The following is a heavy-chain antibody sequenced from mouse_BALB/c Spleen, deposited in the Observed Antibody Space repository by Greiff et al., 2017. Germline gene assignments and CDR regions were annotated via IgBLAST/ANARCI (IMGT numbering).Heavy chain of an antibody. CDR3: ARGYYDYDREFAY. V-gene: IGHV14-3*02. J-gene: IGHJ3*01. CDR2: IDPANGNT. D-gene: IGHD2-4*01. Sequence: EVKVVESGAELVKPGASVKLSCTASGFNIKDTYMHWVKQRPEQGLEWIGRIDPANGNTKYDPKFQGKATITADTSSNTAYLQLSSLTSEDTAVYYCARGYYDYDREFAYWGQGTLVTVSA. CDR1: GFNIKDTY.